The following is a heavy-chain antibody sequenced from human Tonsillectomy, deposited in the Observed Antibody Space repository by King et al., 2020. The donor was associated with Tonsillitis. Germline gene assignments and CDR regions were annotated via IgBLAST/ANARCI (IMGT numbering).Heavy chain of an antibody. CDR3: VRRASVRGIDY. CDR1: GFTFSSYS. CDR2: ISRTSSER. D-gene: IGHD3-10*01. J-gene: IGHJ4*02. Sequence: DVQLVESGGGLVKPGGSLRLSCAASGFTFSSYSMSWVRQAPGKGLEWVSSISRTSSERYYGDSVKGRFTITRDNDEKSLYLQMNSLRVEDTAVYYCVRRASVRGIDYWGQGTLVTVSS. V-gene: IGHV3-21*02.